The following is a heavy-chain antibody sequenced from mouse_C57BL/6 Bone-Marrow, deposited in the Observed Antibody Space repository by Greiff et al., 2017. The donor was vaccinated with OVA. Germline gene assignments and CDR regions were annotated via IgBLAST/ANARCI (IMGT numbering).Heavy chain of an antibody. CDR1: GYTFTSYG. Sequence: VQLQQSGAELARPGASVKLSCKASGYTFTSYGISWVKQRTGQGLEWIGEIYPRSGNTYYNEKFKGKATLTADKSSSTAYMELRSLTSEDSAVYFCARRGYYDHDRLYFDDWGQGTTLTVSS. V-gene: IGHV1-81*01. D-gene: IGHD2-4*01. CDR3: ARRGYYDHDRLYFDD. J-gene: IGHJ2*01. CDR2: IYPRSGNT.